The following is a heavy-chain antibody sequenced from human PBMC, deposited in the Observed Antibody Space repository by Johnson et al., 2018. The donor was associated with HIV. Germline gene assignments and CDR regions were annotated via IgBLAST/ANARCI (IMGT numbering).Heavy chain of an antibody. Sequence: MMLVESGGGVVRPGGSLRLSCAASGFTFDDYGMSWVRQAPGKGLEWVSGINWNGGNTGYADSMKGRFAISRDNAKNSLYLQMNSLRAEDTALDYCARAAYVQYDILTGPPLEDAFDIWGQGTMVTVSS. V-gene: IGHV3-20*04. D-gene: IGHD3-9*01. CDR2: INWNGGNT. CDR3: ARAAYVQYDILTGPPLEDAFDI. CDR1: GFTFDDYG. J-gene: IGHJ3*02.